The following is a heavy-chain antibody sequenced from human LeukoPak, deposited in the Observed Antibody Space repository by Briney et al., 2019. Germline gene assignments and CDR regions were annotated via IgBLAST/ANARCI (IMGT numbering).Heavy chain of an antibody. CDR1: GFTLSDYY. CDR3: ARRITAYSYGLDY. Sequence: GGSLRLSCAASGFTLSDYYMSWMRQAPGEGLEFISYISSSGTSIYYADSLQGRFTISRDNAKNSLYLQMNSLRAGDTAVYYCARRITAYSYGLDYWGQGTLVTVSS. CDR2: ISSSGTSI. D-gene: IGHD5-18*01. V-gene: IGHV3-11*04. J-gene: IGHJ4*02.